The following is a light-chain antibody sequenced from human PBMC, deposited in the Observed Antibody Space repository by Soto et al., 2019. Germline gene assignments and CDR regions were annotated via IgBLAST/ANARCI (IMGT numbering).Light chain of an antibody. CDR2: AAS. CDR3: QQYDASPLT. J-gene: IGKJ3*01. Sequence: EIVLTQSPGTLSLSPGERATLSCRASQTLSTNSLAWYQQRLGQTPRLLIYAASTRDTDILDRFNGSGSGTDFALTISRLEPEDFALYYCQQYDASPLTFGPETKVDVK. CDR1: QTLSTNS. V-gene: IGKV3-20*01.